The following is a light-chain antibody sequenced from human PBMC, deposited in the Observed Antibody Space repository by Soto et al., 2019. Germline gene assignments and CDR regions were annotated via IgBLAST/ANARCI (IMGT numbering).Light chain of an antibody. J-gene: IGKJ5*01. CDR3: QQRTKWPSST. Sequence: EIVLTQSPATLSLSPGERATLSCRASQSVSSYLAWYQQRPGQAPRLLIHDASSRATGIPARFSGSGSGTDFTLTISSLEPEDFAVYYCQQRTKWPSSTFGQGTRLEIK. V-gene: IGKV3-11*01. CDR2: DAS. CDR1: QSVSSY.